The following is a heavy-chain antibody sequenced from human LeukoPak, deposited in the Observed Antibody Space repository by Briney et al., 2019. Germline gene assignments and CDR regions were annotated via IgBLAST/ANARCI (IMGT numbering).Heavy chain of an antibody. CDR3: ARDRGSGGGFDY. J-gene: IGHJ4*02. D-gene: IGHD2-15*01. V-gene: IGHV4-59*01. CDR2: MSYSGRP. CDR1: GGSISGYY. Sequence: SETLSLTCTVSGGSISGYYWSWIRQPPGKGLEWIAYMSYSGRPNYNPSRKNRVTITRYTYKNQLSLKLSSVTAADTAVYYCARDRGSGGGFDYWGQGTLVTVSS.